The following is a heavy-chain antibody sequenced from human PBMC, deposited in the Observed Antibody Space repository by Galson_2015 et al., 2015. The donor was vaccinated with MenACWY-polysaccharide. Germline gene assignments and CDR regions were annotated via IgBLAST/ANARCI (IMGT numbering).Heavy chain of an antibody. V-gene: IGHV3-11*01. Sequence: ALRLSCAASGFTFSASYMTWIRQAPGKRVEWVSYISSNGGTISYADSVKGRFTISRDNAKNSLYLQMNSLRAEDTAVYYCASASDSGGYLNAFDIWGQGTVVTVSS. CDR3: ASASDSGGYLNAFDI. J-gene: IGHJ3*02. D-gene: IGHD1-26*01. CDR1: GFTFSASY. CDR2: ISSNGGTI.